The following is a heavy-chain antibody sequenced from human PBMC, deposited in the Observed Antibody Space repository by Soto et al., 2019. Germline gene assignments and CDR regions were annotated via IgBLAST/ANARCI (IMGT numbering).Heavy chain of an antibody. Sequence: QVQLVQSAAELTKPGASVKVSCRVSGYISGHYGISWVRLRAGQGLEWMGWISAHRGHTNYAHKFRGRITMTTDPSTATVSMELTNLSSDDMAVYFCARDGDQWEQRFCDSWGQGTLVTVSS. V-gene: IGHV1-18*03. J-gene: IGHJ4*02. CDR3: ARDGDQWEQRFCDS. CDR1: GYISGHYG. D-gene: IGHD1-26*01. CDR2: ISAHRGHT.